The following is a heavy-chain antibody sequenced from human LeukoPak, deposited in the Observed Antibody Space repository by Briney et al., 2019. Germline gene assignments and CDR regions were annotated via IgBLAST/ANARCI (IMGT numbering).Heavy chain of an antibody. CDR2: IIPIFGTA. D-gene: IGHD3-10*01. J-gene: IGHJ5*02. V-gene: IGHV1-69*13. CDR3: ARDKGSTMVRGVIAYNWFDP. Sequence: ASVKVSCKASGYTFTGYYMHWVRQAPGQGLEWMGGIIPIFGTANYAQKFQGRVTITADESTSTAYMELSSLRSEDTAVYYCARDKGSTMVRGVIAYNWFDPWGQGTLVTVSS. CDR1: GYTFTGYY.